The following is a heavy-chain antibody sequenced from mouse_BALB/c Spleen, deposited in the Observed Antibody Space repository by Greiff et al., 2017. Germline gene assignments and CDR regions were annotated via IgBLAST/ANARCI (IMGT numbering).Heavy chain of an antibody. Sequence: VQLQQSGPGLVAPSQSLSITCTVSGFSLTSYGVHWVRQPPGKGLEWLGVLWAGGSTNYNSALMSRLSISKDNSKSQVFLKMNSLQTDDTAMYYCAREDGPLYAMDYWGQGTSVTVSS. V-gene: IGHV2-9*02. CDR1: GFSLTSYG. CDR3: AREDGPLYAMDY. CDR2: LWAGGST. J-gene: IGHJ4*01. D-gene: IGHD1-2*01.